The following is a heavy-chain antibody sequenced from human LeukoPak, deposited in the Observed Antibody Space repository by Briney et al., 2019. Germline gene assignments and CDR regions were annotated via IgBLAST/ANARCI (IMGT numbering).Heavy chain of an antibody. CDR3: ATYIAVAGLDY. D-gene: IGHD6-19*01. V-gene: IGHV3-33*01. Sequence: PGGSPRLSCAASGFTFSSYGMHWVRQAPGKGLEWVAVIWYDGSNKYYADSVKGRFTISRDNSKNTLYLQMNSLRAEDTAVYYCATYIAVAGLDYWGQGTLVTVSS. CDR1: GFTFSSYG. CDR2: IWYDGSNK. J-gene: IGHJ4*02.